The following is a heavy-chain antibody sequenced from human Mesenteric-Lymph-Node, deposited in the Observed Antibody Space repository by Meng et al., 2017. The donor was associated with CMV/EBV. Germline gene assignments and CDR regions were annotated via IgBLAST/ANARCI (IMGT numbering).Heavy chain of an antibody. J-gene: IGHJ4*02. D-gene: IGHD2-8*02. CDR1: GFTFSHYW. Sequence: GESLKISCTTSGFTFSHYWMSWVRQAPGKGLEWVANINEDGSEKYFLDSVKGRFTISRDNAKNSLYLQMNSLTVDDTALYHCARRGTTGYFFDSWGPGTLVTVSS. CDR3: ARRGTTGYFFDS. CDR2: INEDGSEK. V-gene: IGHV3-7*03.